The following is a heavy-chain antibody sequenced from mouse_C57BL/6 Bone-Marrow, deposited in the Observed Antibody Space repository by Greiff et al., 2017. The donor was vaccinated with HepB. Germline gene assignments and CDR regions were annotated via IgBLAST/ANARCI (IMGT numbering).Heavy chain of an antibody. CDR2: ISDGGSYT. CDR3: ARPNWDY. D-gene: IGHD4-1*01. V-gene: IGHV5-4*03. J-gene: IGHJ2*01. Sequence: EVKLVESGGGLVKPGGSLKLSCAASGFTFSSYAMSWVRQTPEKRLEWVATISDGGSYTYYPDNVKGRFTISRDNAKNNLYLQMSHLKSEDTAMYYCARPNWDYWGQGTTLTVSS. CDR1: GFTFSSYA.